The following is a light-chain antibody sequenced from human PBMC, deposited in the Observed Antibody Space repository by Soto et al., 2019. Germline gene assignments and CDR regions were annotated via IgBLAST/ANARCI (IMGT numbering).Light chain of an antibody. J-gene: IGLJ1*01. CDR2: DTT. CDR3: LLSYNGTYV. Sequence: QAVVTQEPSLPVSPGGTVTLTCGSSTGAVTNGHYPYWFQQNPGQAPRTLICDTTNRHSWTPARFSGSLLGGKAALTLSGAQPEDEAEYYRLLSYNGTYVFAEGTKATVL. V-gene: IGLV7-46*01. CDR1: TGAVTNGHY.